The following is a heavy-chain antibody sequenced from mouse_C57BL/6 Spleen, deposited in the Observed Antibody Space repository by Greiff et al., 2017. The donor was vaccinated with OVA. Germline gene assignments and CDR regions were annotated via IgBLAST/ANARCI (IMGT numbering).Heavy chain of an antibody. J-gene: IGHJ3*01. CDR1: GYTFTDYY. CDR2: INPNNGGT. CDR3: ARWTNWDGL. Sequence: VQLQQSGPELVKPGASVKISCKASGYTFTDYYMNWVKQSPGKSLEWIGDINPNNGGTSYNQKFKGKATLTVDKSSSTAYMERRSLTSEDSAVYYCARWTNWDGLWGQGTLVTVSA. D-gene: IGHD4-1*01. V-gene: IGHV1-26*01.